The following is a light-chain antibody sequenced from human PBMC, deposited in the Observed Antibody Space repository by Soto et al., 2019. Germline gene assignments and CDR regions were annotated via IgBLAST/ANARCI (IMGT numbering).Light chain of an antibody. V-gene: IGKV1-8*01. CDR2: AAS. Sequence: AIRMTQSPSSLSASTGDRVTITCRASQGISSDLAWYQQKPGKAPKLLIYAASTLQSGVPSRFSGSGSGTDFTLTISCLQSEDFATYYCQQYYSYPGGTFGQGTELEIK. CDR1: QGISSD. J-gene: IGKJ2*02. CDR3: QQYYSYPGGT.